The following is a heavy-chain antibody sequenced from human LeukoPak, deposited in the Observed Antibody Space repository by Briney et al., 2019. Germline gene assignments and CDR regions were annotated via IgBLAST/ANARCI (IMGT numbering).Heavy chain of an antibody. D-gene: IGHD2-2*01. CDR1: VDSISSYY. J-gene: IGHJ5*02. Sequence: SETLSLTCTVSVDSISSYYGSWIPQPPGKGRECIGYIYYSGSTYYNPSLKSRVTISVEPVKNQFSLKLSSVTPADTAVYYCAREPAAMKFDPWGQGTLVTVSS. V-gene: IGHV4-59*12. CDR2: IYYSGST. CDR3: AREPAAMKFDP.